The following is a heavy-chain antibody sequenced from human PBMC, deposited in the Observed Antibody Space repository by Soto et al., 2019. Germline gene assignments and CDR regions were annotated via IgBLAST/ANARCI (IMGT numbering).Heavy chain of an antibody. Sequence: SGPTLVNPTQTLTLTCTFSGFSLSTSGVCVSWIRQPPGKALEWLALIDWDDDKYYSTSLKTRLTISKDTSKNQVVLTMTNIDPVDTATYYCARLYSSSSRAYYYYYGMDVWGQGTTVTVSS. D-gene: IGHD6-6*01. CDR2: IDWDDDK. CDR3: ARLYSSSSRAYYYYYGMDV. J-gene: IGHJ6*02. V-gene: IGHV2-70*01. CDR1: GFSLSTSGVC.